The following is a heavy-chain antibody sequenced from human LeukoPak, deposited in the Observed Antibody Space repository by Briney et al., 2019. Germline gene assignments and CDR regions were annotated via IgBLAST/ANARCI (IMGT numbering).Heavy chain of an antibody. CDR1: GFTFSSYT. V-gene: IGHV3-21*01. CDR3: ARRKDVVVVPGTMGYYLDV. J-gene: IGHJ6*03. CDR2: ISDSSYYI. Sequence: GSLRLSCAASGFTFSSYTMNWVRQAPGMGLEWVSSISDSSYYIYYADSVRGRFTVSRDNAKNSLYLQINGLRAEDTAVYYCARRKDVVVVPGTMGYYLDVWGKGTTVTVSS. D-gene: IGHD2-2*01.